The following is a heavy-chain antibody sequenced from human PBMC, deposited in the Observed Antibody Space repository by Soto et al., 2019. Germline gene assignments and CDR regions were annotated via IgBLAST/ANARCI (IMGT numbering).Heavy chain of an antibody. CDR2: TYYRSKWYD. CDR3: AREVYSSGWLDY. V-gene: IGHV6-1*01. CDR1: GDSVSSDSAA. Sequence: SQTLSLTCAISGDSVSSDSAAWNWIRQSPSRGLEWLGRTYYRSKWYDDYAVYVKSRISINPDTSKNQFSLQLNSVTPEDTAVYYCAREVYSSGWLDYWGQGTLVTVS. D-gene: IGHD6-19*01. J-gene: IGHJ4*02.